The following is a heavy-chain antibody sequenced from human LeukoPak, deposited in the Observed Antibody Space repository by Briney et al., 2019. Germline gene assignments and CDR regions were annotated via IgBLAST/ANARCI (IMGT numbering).Heavy chain of an antibody. V-gene: IGHV3-48*03. J-gene: IGHJ6*03. Sequence: GGSLRLSCAASGFTFSSYEMNWVRQAPGQGLEWVSYIRSSGDTIYYADSVKGRFTISRDNSKNTLYLQMNSLRGEDTAVYYCAKDGDTMSGTYYYDMDVWGKGTTVTIS. CDR3: AKDGDTMSGTYYYDMDV. D-gene: IGHD1-26*01. CDR2: IRSSGDTI. CDR1: GFTFSSYE.